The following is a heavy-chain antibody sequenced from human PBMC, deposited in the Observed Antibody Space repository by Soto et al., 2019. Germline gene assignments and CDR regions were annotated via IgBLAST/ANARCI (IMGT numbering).Heavy chain of an antibody. CDR1: GCTFSNHC. J-gene: IGHJ5*02. D-gene: IGHD3-10*01. V-gene: IGHV3-74*01. CDR2: INSDGSST. CDR3: ARYTLFSRYGSGSYPWWFDP. Sequence: PGGPLRLSWAASGCTFSNHCMRLIRQAPGKGLVWVSRINSDGSSTYYADSVKGRFTISRDNAKNTLYLQMNSLRAEDTAVYYCARYTLFSRYGSGSYPWWFDPWGQGTLVTVSS.